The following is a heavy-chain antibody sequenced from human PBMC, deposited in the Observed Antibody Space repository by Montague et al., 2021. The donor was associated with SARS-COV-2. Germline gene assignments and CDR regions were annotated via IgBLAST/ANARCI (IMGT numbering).Heavy chain of an antibody. CDR2: ISSSRSYI. D-gene: IGHD1-26*01. CDR1: GFTFSSYS. Sequence: SLRLSCAASGFTFSSYSMHWVRQAPGKGLEWVSSISSSRSYIYYXDSVKGRFTISRDNAKNSLYLQMNILRAEDTAVYYCATQPSGGSGYYYGMDVWGQGTPVTVSS. V-gene: IGHV3-21*01. CDR3: ATQPSGGSGYYYGMDV. J-gene: IGHJ6*02.